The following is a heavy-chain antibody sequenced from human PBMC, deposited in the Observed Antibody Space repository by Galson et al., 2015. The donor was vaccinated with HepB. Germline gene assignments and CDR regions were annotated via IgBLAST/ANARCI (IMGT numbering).Heavy chain of an antibody. Sequence: SETLSLTCAVYGGSFSGYYWSWIRQPPGKGLEWIGEINHSGSTNYNPSLKSRVTISVDTSKNQFSLKLSSVTAADTAVYYCAIRPTTGEVFDYWGQGTLVTVSS. D-gene: IGHD4-17*01. CDR1: GGSFSGYY. J-gene: IGHJ4*02. CDR2: INHSGST. CDR3: AIRPTTGEVFDY. V-gene: IGHV4-34*01.